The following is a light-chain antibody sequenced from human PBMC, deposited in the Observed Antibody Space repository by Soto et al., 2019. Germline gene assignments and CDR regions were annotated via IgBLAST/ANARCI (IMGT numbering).Light chain of an antibody. Sequence: DIQMTQSPSSLSASVGDRVTITCRASQSISNSVNWYRQKPGRAPNLLIYTASSLQSGGPSRFSGSGSGTDFTLTISSLQPEDFATYYCQQSYSTPRTFGQGTKVEIK. V-gene: IGKV1-39*01. J-gene: IGKJ1*01. CDR1: QSISNS. CDR2: TAS. CDR3: QQSYSTPRT.